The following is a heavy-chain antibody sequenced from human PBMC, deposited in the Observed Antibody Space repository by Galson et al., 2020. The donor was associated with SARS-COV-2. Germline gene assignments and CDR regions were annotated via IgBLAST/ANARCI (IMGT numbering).Heavy chain of an antibody. D-gene: IGHD3-3*01. V-gene: IGHV3-15*01. CDR1: GFTFSNAW. CDR2: IQSKTAGGTT. J-gene: IGHJ4*02. CDR3: TTHEVDDFGSDDY. Sequence: GGSLRLSCAASGFTFSNAWISWVRQPPGKGLERVGRIQSKTAGGTTDYAAPVKGRFTISRDDSNNTLYLQMSSRKTEDTAVYYCTTHEVDDFGSDDYWGQGTLVTVSS.